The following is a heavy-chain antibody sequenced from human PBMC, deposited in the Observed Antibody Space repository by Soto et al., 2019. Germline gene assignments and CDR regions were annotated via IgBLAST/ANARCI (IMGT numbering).Heavy chain of an antibody. J-gene: IGHJ6*02. Sequence: QVQLVQSGAEVKKPGASVKVSCKASGYTFTGYYMHWVRQSPGQGLEWMGWINPNSGGTNYAQKFQGRHTMTRDTSISTAYMELSRLRSDDPAVYYCARAVVPAAIRYYYYGIDVWGQGTTVTVSS. CDR2: INPNSGGT. V-gene: IGHV1-2*02. CDR3: ARAVVPAAIRYYYYGIDV. D-gene: IGHD2-2*02. CDR1: GYTFTGYY.